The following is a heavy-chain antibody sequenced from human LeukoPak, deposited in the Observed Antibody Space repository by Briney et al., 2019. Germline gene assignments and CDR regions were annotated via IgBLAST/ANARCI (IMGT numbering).Heavy chain of an antibody. D-gene: IGHD1-20*01. J-gene: IGHJ6*02. CDR3: ASFNNWNPLYSHRMDV. CDR2: ISAYNGNT. V-gene: IGHV1-18*01. CDR1: GYTFTSYG. Sequence: ASVKVSCKASGYTFTSYGISWVRQAPGQGLEWMGWISAYNGNTNYAQKLQGRVTMTTDTSTSTAYMELRSLRSDDTPVYYCASFNNWNPLYSHRMDVWAQGTTLTVSS.